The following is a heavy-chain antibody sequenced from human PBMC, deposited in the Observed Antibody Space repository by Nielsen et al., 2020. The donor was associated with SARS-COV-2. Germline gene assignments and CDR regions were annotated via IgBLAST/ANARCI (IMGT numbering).Heavy chain of an antibody. J-gene: IGHJ5*02. CDR3: ARDREDFWSGYSVPQGRWLDP. V-gene: IGHV1-69*13. CDR2: IIPIFGTA. D-gene: IGHD3-3*01. Sequence: SVKVSCKASGGTFSSYAISWVRQAPGQGLEWMGGIIPIFGTANYAQKFQGRVTITADESTSTAYMELSSLRSEDTAVYYCARDREDFWSGYSVPQGRWLDPWGQGTLVTVSS. CDR1: GGTFSSYA.